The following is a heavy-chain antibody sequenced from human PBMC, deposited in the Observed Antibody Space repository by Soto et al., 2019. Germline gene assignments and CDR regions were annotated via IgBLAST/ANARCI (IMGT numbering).Heavy chain of an antibody. Sequence: EVQLVESGGGLVQPGGSLRLSCAASGLTFSIYWMHWVRQAPGKGLVWVSRINSDGSRTNYADSVKGRLTISRDNAKNTLDLQMNSLRDEDTAVYYCALADTVTTDYWGPGTRVTVSS. V-gene: IGHV3-74*01. CDR2: INSDGSRT. D-gene: IGHD4-17*01. J-gene: IGHJ4*02. CDR3: ALADTVTTDY. CDR1: GLTFSIYW.